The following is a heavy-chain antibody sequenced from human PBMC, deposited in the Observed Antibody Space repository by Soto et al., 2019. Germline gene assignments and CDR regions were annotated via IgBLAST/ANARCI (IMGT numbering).Heavy chain of an antibody. Sequence: SETLSLTCAVYGGSLSGYYWSWIRQPPGKRRKCIGEINQSGSPNSTPSLKSRVTISVDTSKNQFSLKLSSVTAADTAVYYCARRGTVIPIFWSGYYTNYYYYYMDVWGKGTTVT. D-gene: IGHD3-3*01. J-gene: IGHJ6*03. CDR3: ARRGTVIPIFWSGYYTNYYYYYMDV. CDR1: GGSLSGYY. CDR2: INQSGSP. V-gene: IGHV4-34*01.